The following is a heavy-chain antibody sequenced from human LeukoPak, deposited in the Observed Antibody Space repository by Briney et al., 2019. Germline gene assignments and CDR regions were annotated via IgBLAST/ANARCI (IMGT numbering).Heavy chain of an antibody. CDR1: GFTFGDYA. V-gene: IGHV3-49*04. CDR3: TRDRKTYGDYDYYYYYMDV. CDR2: IRSKAYGRTT. D-gene: IGHD4-17*01. J-gene: IGHJ6*03. Sequence: QAGGSLRLSCTASGFTFGDYAMSWVRQAPGKGLEWVGFIRSKAYGRTTEYAASVKGRFTISRDDSKSIAYLQMNSLKTEDTAVYYCTRDRKTYGDYDYYYYYMDVWGKGTTVTISS.